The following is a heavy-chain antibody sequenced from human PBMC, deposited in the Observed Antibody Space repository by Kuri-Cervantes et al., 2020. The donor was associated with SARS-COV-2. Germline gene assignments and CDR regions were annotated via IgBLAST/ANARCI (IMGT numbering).Heavy chain of an antibody. CDR1: GFTLSRYS. CDR3: AKDLPYDSSCYYSYREGDFDY. CDR2: ISSSSSYI. V-gene: IGHV3-21*01. J-gene: IGHJ4*02. D-gene: IGHD3-22*01. Sequence: AGSLRLSCAASGFTLSRYSMNWVRQAPGKGREWVSSISSSSSYIYYEDSMKGRFTISRDNAKNSLYLQMNSVRAEDTAVYYCAKDLPYDSSCYYSYREGDFDYWGQGTLVTVSS.